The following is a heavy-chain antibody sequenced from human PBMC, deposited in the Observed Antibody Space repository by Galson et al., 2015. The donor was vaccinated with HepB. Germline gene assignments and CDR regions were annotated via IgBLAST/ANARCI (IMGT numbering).Heavy chain of an antibody. V-gene: IGHV1-18*01. J-gene: IGHJ4*02. Sequence: SVKVSCKASGYTFTRYGISWVRQAPGQGLEWMGWISTYNGNTHYAQKLQGRVTMTTDTSTSTAYMELRSLRSDDTAVYYCARNSRLYYFDYWGQGTLVTVSS. CDR3: ARNSRLYYFDY. D-gene: IGHD4-23*01. CDR1: GYTFTRYG. CDR2: ISTYNGNT.